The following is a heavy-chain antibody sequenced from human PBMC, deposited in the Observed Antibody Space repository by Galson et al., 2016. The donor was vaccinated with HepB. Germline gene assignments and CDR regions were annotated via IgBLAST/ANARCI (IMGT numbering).Heavy chain of an antibody. CDR2: ISTDGGRT. CDR1: GVPFIKYA. D-gene: IGHD3-16*02. CDR3: ANIVVMTVEADY. V-gene: IGHV3-23*01. J-gene: IGHJ4*02. Sequence: SLRLSCAASGVPFIKYAMSWVRQAPGRGLEWVSAISTDGGRTYYADSVKGRFTISRDNSKNTLYLQMNSLGAEDTAVYYCANIVVMTVEADYWGQGTLVTVSS.